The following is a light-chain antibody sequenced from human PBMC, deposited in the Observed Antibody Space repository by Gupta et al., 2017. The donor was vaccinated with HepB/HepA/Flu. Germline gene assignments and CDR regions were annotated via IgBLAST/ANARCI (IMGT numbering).Light chain of an antibody. CDR2: GNN. Sequence: QSVLTQPPSVSGAPGRRVTISCTGGSSNIGAGSDVHWYQQLPGTAPNPLISGNNHRPSGVPDRFSASKSGTSASLAIAGLQAEDEADYHCQSYDNGLNSWMFGGGTRLTVL. J-gene: IGLJ3*02. V-gene: IGLV1-40*01. CDR3: QSYDNGLNSWM. CDR1: SSNIGAGSD.